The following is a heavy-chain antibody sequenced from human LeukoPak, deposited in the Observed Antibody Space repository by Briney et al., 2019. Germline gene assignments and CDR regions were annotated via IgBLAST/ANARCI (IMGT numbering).Heavy chain of an antibody. D-gene: IGHD6-13*01. CDR3: ARQGAAGKYYYYYMDV. Sequence: GESLKISCKGSGYSFTSYWIGWVRQMPVKGLEWMGIIYPGDSDTRYSPSFQGQVTISADKSISTAYLQWSSLKASDTAIYYCARQGAAGKYYYYYMDVWGKGTTVTVSS. CDR1: GYSFTSYW. V-gene: IGHV5-51*01. J-gene: IGHJ6*03. CDR2: IYPGDSDT.